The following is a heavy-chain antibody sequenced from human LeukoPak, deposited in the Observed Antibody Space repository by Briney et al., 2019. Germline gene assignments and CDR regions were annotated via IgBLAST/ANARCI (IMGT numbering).Heavy chain of an antibody. CDR2: IHYSGST. Sequence: PSETLSLTCTVSGGSIRSSSYYWGWIRQPPGKGLEWIGSIHYSGSTYYNPSLKSRVTISVDTSKSQFSLKLSSVTAADTAVYYCARQGYSSGWTRDWFDPWGQGTLVTVSS. CDR1: GGSIRSSSYY. CDR3: ARQGYSSGWTRDWFDP. D-gene: IGHD6-19*01. J-gene: IGHJ5*02. V-gene: IGHV4-39*01.